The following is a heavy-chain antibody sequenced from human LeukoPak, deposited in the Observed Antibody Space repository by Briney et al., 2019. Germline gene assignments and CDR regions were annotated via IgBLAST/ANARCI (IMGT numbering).Heavy chain of an antibody. V-gene: IGHV4-59*01. CDR3: ARSEGYSSSPQGNYYYMDV. CDR1: GGSISSYY. D-gene: IGHD6-13*01. Sequence: SETLSLTCTVSGGSISSYYWSWIRQPPGKGLEWIGYIYYSGSTNYNPSLKSRVTISVDTSKNQFSLKLSSVTAADTAVYYCARSEGYSSSPQGNYYYMDVWGKGTTVTVSS. CDR2: IYYSGST. J-gene: IGHJ6*03.